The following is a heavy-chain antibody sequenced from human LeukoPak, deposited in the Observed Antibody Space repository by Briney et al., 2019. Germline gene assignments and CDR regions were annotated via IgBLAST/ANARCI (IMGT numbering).Heavy chain of an antibody. J-gene: IGHJ4*02. CDR3: ATPSRGEYSSSSLDY. Sequence: GASVKVSCKASGYTFTSYYMHWVRQAPGQGLEWMGIINPSGGSTSYAQKFQGRVTMTRDMSTSTVYMELSSQRSEDTAVYYCATPSRGEYSSSSLDYWGQGTLVTVSS. CDR2: INPSGGST. CDR1: GYTFTSYY. D-gene: IGHD6-6*01. V-gene: IGHV1-46*01.